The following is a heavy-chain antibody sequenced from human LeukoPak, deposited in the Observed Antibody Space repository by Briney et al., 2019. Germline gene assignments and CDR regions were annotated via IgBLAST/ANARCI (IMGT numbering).Heavy chain of an antibody. D-gene: IGHD6-19*01. CDR2: ISGSGVGT. CDR3: AKGIYSSGWGYFDY. V-gene: IGHV3-23*01. Sequence: GGSLRLSCAASGFTFSSYDMSWVRQAPGKGLEWVSAISGSGVGTYYADSVKGRFTISRDNSENTMYLQMNSLRAEDTAVYYCAKGIYSSGWGYFDYWGHGTLVTVSS. J-gene: IGHJ4*01. CDR1: GFTFSSYD.